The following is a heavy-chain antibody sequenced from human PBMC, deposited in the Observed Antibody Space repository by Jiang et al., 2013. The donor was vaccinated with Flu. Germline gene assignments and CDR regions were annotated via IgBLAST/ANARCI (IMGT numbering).Heavy chain of an antibody. J-gene: IGHJ5*02. Sequence: SGAEVKVSCRASGYTFTNYGISWVRQAPGQGPEWLGWIGGYKADTNFAQMIRDRISVTRDTSTQTVYLELRNLRSDDTAVYYCARDRKRITLNRALDLWGQGTLDHRHL. CDR1: GYTFTNYG. CDR3: ARDRKRITLNRALDL. D-gene: IGHD1-20*01. V-gene: IGHV1-18*04. CDR2: IGGYKADT.